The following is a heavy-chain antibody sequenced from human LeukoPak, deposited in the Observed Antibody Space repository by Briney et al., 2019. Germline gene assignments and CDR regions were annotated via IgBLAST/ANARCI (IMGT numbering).Heavy chain of an antibody. V-gene: IGHV3-9*01. D-gene: IGHD6-19*01. CDR2: ISWNSGSI. Sequence: GRSLRLSCAASGFTFDDYAMHWVRQAPGKGLEWVSGISWNSGSIGYADSVKGRFTISRDNAKNSLYLQMNSLRAEDTALYYCAKDSAVAGLSFDYWGQGTLVTVSS. CDR3: AKDSAVAGLSFDY. CDR1: GFTFDDYA. J-gene: IGHJ4*02.